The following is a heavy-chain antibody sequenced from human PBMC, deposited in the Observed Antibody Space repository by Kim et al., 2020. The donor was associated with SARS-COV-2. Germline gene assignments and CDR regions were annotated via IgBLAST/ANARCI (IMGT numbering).Heavy chain of an antibody. D-gene: IGHD3-16*02. CDR1: GFTFNNYA. Sequence: GGSLRLSCAASGFTFNNYAMTWVRQAPGKGLEWVSTIRDSSGTTYYADSVKGRFTISSDNSKNTLYLQMNSLRAEDTAVYYCAKILFEGGNVIFDYWGQGTLVTVSS. J-gene: IGHJ4*02. CDR2: IRDSSGTT. V-gene: IGHV3-23*01. CDR3: AKILFEGGNVIFDY.